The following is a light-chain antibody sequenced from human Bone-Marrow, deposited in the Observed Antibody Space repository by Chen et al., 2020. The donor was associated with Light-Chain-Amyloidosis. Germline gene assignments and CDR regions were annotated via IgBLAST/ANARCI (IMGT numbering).Light chain of an antibody. CDR1: NIGSTS. V-gene: IGLV3-21*02. CDR3: QVGERGSDRPV. CDR2: DDS. Sequence: SYVLTQPSSVSVAPGQTATIACGGNNIGSTSVHWYQQTPGQAPLLVVYDDSDRPSGIPERVSGASPGSTATLGGRRGEGGDGAGYYGQVGERGSDRPVVGGGTKLTVL. J-gene: IGLJ3*02.